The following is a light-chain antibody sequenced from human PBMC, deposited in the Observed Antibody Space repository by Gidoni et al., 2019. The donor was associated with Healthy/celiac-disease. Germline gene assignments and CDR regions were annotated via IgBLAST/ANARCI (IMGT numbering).Light chain of an antibody. CDR1: SSDVGGYNY. Sequence: SALTQAGSEYGPPGKASSISCTGTSSDVGGYNYVSWYQQHPGKAPKLMIYDVSNRPSGVSNRFSASKSGNTASLTISGLQAEDEADYDCSSYTSSSTRVFGGGTKLPVL. CDR3: SSYTSSSTRV. J-gene: IGLJ3*02. CDR2: DVS. V-gene: IGLV2-14*01.